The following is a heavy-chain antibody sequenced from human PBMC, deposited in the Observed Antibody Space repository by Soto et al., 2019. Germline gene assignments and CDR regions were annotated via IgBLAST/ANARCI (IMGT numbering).Heavy chain of an antibody. CDR2: ISYDENNR. V-gene: IGHV3-30-3*01. J-gene: IGHJ5*02. CDR3: ARAMDIGMASKDNWFDP. D-gene: IGHD2-2*03. CDR1: GFTFRSYA. Sequence: QVQLVESGGGVVQPGRSLRLSCAASGFTFRSYAMHWVRQAPGEGLEWVATISYDENNRYYTDSVKGRFTICRDNSKNTVYLQVNSLRDEDTAVYYCARAMDIGMASKDNWFDPWGQGTLVTVSS.